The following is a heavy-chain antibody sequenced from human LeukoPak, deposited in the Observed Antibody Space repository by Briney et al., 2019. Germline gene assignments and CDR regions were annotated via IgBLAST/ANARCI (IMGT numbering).Heavy chain of an antibody. CDR3: AKDPGIAAAGT. CDR1: GFTFSSYG. Sequence: GGSLRLSCAASGFTFSSYGMHRVRQAPGKGLEWVAVISYDGSNKYYADSVKGRFTISRDNSKNTLYLQMNSLRAEDTAVYYCAKDPGIAAAGTWGQGTLVTVSS. D-gene: IGHD6-13*01. V-gene: IGHV3-30*18. J-gene: IGHJ5*02. CDR2: ISYDGSNK.